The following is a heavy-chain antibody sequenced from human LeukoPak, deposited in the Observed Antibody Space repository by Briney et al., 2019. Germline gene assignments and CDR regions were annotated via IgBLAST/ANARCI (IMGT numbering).Heavy chain of an antibody. CDR2: ISSSSSYI. Sequence: PGGSLRLSCAASGFTFSSYNMNWVRQAPGKGLEWVSSISSSSSYIYYADSVKGRFTISRDNAKNSLYLQMNSLRAEDTAVYYCARDDYGDYDAYYFDYWGQGTLVTVSS. CDR1: GFTFSSYN. D-gene: IGHD4-17*01. CDR3: ARDDYGDYDAYYFDY. V-gene: IGHV3-21*01. J-gene: IGHJ4*02.